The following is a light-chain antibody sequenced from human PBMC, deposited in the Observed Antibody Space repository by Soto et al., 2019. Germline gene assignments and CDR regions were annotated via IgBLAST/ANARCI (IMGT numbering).Light chain of an antibody. CDR1: QSVSGL. CDR2: HVA. CDR3: QQRKNWQVT. J-gene: IGKJ5*01. V-gene: IGKV3-15*01. Sequence: EIVMTQSPATLSVSPGERATLSCRASQSVSGLLAWYQQKPGQAPRLLVYHVATRATGIPARFGGSGSGTDFTLTISSLQSEDFAVYYCQQRKNWQVTFGQGTRLEIK.